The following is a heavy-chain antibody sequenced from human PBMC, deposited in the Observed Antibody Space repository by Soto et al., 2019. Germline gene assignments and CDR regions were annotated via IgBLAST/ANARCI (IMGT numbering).Heavy chain of an antibody. J-gene: IGHJ6*02. CDR2: MNPNSGNT. CDR1: GYTFTSYD. D-gene: IGHD6-6*01. Sequence: QVQLVQSGAEVKKPGASVKVSCKASGYTFTSYDINWVRQATGQGLEWMGWMNPNSGNTGYAQKFQGRVTMARNTSISTAYMELSSLRSEDTAVYYCARARSIAAYDYYYGMDVWGQGTTVTVSS. V-gene: IGHV1-8*01. CDR3: ARARSIAAYDYYYGMDV.